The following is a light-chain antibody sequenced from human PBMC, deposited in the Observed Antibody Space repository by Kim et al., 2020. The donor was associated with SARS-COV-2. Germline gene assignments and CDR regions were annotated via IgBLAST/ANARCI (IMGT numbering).Light chain of an antibody. CDR1: NIGPKS. CDR3: QVWDNSGEHTV. Sequence: SYELTQPPSLSVAPGQTARITCGGNNIGPKSVNWYQQKPGQAPVLVISYSSDRPSGIPERFSGSNSGNTATLTISRVEAGDEAVYYCQVWDNSGEHTVFGGGTKLTVL. CDR2: YSS. J-gene: IGLJ2*01. V-gene: IGLV3-21*04.